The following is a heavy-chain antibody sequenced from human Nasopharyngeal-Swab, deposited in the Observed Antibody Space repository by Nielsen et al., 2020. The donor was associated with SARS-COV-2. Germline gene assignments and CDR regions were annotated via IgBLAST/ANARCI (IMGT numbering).Heavy chain of an antibody. D-gene: IGHD4-17*01. Sequence: SETLSLTCPVSGGSISSYYWSWIRQPPGKGLEWIGYIYYSGSTNYNPSLKSRVTISVDTSKNQFSLKLSSVPAADTAVYYCARDLTVTTPYGMDVWGQGTTVTVSS. CDR3: ARDLTVTTPYGMDV. V-gene: IGHV4-59*01. CDR2: IYYSGST. J-gene: IGHJ6*02. CDR1: GGSISSYY.